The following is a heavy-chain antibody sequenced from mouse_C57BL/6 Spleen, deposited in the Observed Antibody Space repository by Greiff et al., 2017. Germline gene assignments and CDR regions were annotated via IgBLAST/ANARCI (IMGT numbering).Heavy chain of an antibody. CDR1: GYTFTSYW. J-gene: IGHJ2*01. V-gene: IGHV1-69*01. CDR3: ATYDGYYVNDY. D-gene: IGHD2-3*01. Sequence: QVQLQQSGAELVMPGASVKLSCKASGYTFTSYWMHWVKQRPGQGLEWIGEIDPSDSYTNYNQKFKGKSTLTVDKSSSTAYMQLSSLTSEDSAVYYCATYDGYYVNDYWGQGTTLTVSS. CDR2: IDPSDSYT.